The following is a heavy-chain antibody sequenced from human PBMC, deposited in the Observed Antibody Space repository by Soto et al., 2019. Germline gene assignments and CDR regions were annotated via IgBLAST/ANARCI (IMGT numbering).Heavy chain of an antibody. V-gene: IGHV3-74*01. Sequence: PGGSLRLSCAASGFTFSSYWMHWVRQAPGKGLVWVSRINSDGSSTSYADSVKGRFTISRDNAKNTLYLQMNSLRAEDTAVYYCARSAVVDTAGGGRRQGVIYYGMDVWGQGTTVTVSS. J-gene: IGHJ6*02. CDR1: GFTFSSYW. CDR2: INSDGSST. D-gene: IGHD5-18*01. CDR3: ARSAVVDTAGGGRRQGVIYYGMDV.